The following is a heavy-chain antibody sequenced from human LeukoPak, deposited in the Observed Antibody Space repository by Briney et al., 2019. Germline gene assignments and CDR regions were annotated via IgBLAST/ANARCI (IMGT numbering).Heavy chain of an antibody. D-gene: IGHD3-10*01. V-gene: IGHV4-61*02. Sequence: SQTLSLTCTVSGGSISSDSYYWSWIRQPAGKGLEWIGRIFNSGSTNYNPSLKSRVTISVDTSKNQFSLKLSSVTAADTAVYYCARVYYGSGSYQYYYYYMDVWGKGTTVTISS. J-gene: IGHJ6*03. CDR2: IFNSGST. CDR1: GGSISSDSYY. CDR3: ARVYYGSGSYQYYYYYMDV.